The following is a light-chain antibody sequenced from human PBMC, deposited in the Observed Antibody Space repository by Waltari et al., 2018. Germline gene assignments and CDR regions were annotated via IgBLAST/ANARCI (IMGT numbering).Light chain of an antibody. Sequence: QSALTQPASVSGSPGQSITISCTGTTNDVGGYDLVSWYQQHPGKVPKLMIYEVSKRPSGVSGVSYRFSGSKSGNTASLTISGIQTEDEADYYCSSYAGSSTFVVFGGGTKLTVL. CDR1: TNDVGGYDL. V-gene: IGLV2-23*02. CDR2: EVS. J-gene: IGLJ2*01. CDR3: SSYAGSSTFVV.